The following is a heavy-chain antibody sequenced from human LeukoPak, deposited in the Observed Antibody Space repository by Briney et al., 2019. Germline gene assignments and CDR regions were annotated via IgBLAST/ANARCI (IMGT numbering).Heavy chain of an antibody. CDR1: GFTFSSYA. J-gene: IGHJ4*02. CDR3: ASGYSSAWWGDGAY. CDR2: ITGSGGGT. D-gene: IGHD6-19*01. V-gene: IGHV3-23*01. Sequence: PGGSLRLSCAASGFTFSSYAMNWVRQAPGKGLEWVSAITGSGGGTFYADSVKGRFTISRDNFKNTLYLQMNSLRAGDTALYYCASGYSSAWWGDGAYWGQGTLVTVSS.